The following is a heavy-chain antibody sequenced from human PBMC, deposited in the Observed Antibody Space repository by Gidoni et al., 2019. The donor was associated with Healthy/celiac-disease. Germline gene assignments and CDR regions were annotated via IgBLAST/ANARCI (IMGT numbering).Heavy chain of an antibody. CDR3: ARDQALYCTGGVCYGDAFDI. J-gene: IGHJ3*02. V-gene: IGHV3-30-3*01. Sequence: QVQLVESGGGVVQPGRSLRLSSAASGFTFSSSAMQRVRQAPGTGLEWVAVISYDGSNKYYADSVKGRFTISRDNSKNTLYLQMNSLRAEDTAVYYCARDQALYCTGGVCYGDAFDIWGQGTMVTVSS. CDR1: GFTFSSSA. D-gene: IGHD2-8*02. CDR2: ISYDGSNK.